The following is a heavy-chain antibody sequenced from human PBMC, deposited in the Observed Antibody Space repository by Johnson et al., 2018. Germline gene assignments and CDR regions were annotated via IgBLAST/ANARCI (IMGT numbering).Heavy chain of an antibody. CDR3: ARGMAVGAFVAFDI. CDR1: GFTLSSYW. Sequence: VQLVESGGGLVQPGGSLRLSCAASGFTLSSYWMHWVRQAPGKGLVWVSRFNSDDSSTNYADSVKGRFTFSRDNAKNTLYLQMNSLRAEDTGVYYCARGMAVGAFVAFDIWGQGTMVTVSS. CDR2: FNSDDSST. D-gene: IGHD1-26*01. V-gene: IGHV3-74*02. J-gene: IGHJ3*02.